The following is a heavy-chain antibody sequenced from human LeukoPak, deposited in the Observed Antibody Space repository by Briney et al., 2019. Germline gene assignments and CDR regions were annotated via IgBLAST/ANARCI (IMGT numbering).Heavy chain of an antibody. CDR3: AHIGAYGSGTWGAFDI. J-gene: IGHJ3*02. CDR2: IESDGTT. CDR1: GFTVSSNH. D-gene: IGHD3-10*01. V-gene: IGHV3-53*01. Sequence: PGGSLRLSCAASGFTVSSNHLSWVRQAPGKGLEWVSVIESDGTTSYTDSVKGRFNISRDTSKNTLYLQVNSLRPEDTAVYYCAHIGAYGSGTWGAFDIWGQGTMVTVSS.